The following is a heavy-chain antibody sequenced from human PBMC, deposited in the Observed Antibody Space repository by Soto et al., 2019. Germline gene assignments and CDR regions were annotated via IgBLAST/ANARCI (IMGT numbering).Heavy chain of an antibody. CDR2: IYYSGST. D-gene: IGHD1-20*01. V-gene: IGHV4-39*01. Sequence: SETLSLTCTVSGGSISSSSYYWGWIRQPPGKGLEWIGSIYYSGSTYYNPSLKSRVTISVDTSKNQFSLKLSSVTAADTAVYYCARPDASNWNPLGYWGQGTLVTSPQ. CDR1: GGSISSSSYY. CDR3: ARPDASNWNPLGY. J-gene: IGHJ4*02.